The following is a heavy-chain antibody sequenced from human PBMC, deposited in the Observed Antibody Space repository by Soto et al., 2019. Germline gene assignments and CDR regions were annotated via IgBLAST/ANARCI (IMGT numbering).Heavy chain of an antibody. V-gene: IGHV3-21*01. J-gene: IGHJ4*02. D-gene: IGHD2-8*01. CDR2: ISSSGIYI. CDR3: AREDGSGVAPSDLDF. Sequence: EEQLVESGGGLVKPGGSLRLSCVASGFTFSSYSMNWVRQAPGKGLEWVSSISSSGIYINYADSVKGRFTISRDNAKTSVSLQMNSLRDEDMAVYFCAREDGSGVAPSDLDFWGQGTLVTVSS. CDR1: GFTFSSYS.